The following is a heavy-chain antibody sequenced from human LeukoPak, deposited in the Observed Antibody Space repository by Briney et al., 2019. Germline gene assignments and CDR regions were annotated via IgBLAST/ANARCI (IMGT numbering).Heavy chain of an antibody. V-gene: IGHV5-51*01. CDR3: ARHNGDYDFWSGPIGDY. CDR2: IYPGDSDT. Sequence: GESLKISCKGSGYSFTSYWIGWVRQMPGKGLEWMGIIYPGDSDTRYSPSFQGQVTISADKSISAAYLQWSSLKASDTAMYYCARHNGDYDFWSGPIGDYWGQGTLVTVSS. D-gene: IGHD3-3*01. J-gene: IGHJ4*02. CDR1: GYSFTSYW.